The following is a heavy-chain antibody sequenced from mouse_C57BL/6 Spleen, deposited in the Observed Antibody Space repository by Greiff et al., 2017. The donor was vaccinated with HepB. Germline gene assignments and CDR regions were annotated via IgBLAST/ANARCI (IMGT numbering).Heavy chain of an antibody. CDR1: GYSITSGYY. CDR2: ISYDGSN. V-gene: IGHV3-6*01. D-gene: IGHD2-2*01. J-gene: IGHJ4*01. Sequence: EVKLEESGPGLVKPSQSLSLTCSVTGYSITSGYYWNWIRQFPGNKLEWMGYISYDGSNNYNPSLKNRISITRDTSKNQFFLKLNSVTTEDTATYYCASKYYGYGGDYAMDYWGQGTSVTVSS. CDR3: ASKYYGYGGDYAMDY.